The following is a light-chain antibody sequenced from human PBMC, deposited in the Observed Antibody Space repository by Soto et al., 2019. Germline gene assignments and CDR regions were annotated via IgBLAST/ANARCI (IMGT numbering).Light chain of an antibody. V-gene: IGLV2-14*01. Sequence: QSALTQPASVSGSPGQSITISCTGTSSDVGRYNYVSWYQQHPGKAPKLMIHDVSNRPSGVSDRFSGSKSGNTASLTISGLQAEDEVDYYCSSYTSSSTLYAFGTGTKVTVL. CDR2: DVS. J-gene: IGLJ1*01. CDR1: SSDVGRYNY. CDR3: SSYTSSSTLYA.